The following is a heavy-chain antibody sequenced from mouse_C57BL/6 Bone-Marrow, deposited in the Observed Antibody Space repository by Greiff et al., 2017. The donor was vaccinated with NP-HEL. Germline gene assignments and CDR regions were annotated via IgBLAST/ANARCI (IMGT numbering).Heavy chain of an antibody. CDR1: GYTFTSYW. Sequence: QVQLKQPGAELVMPGASVKLSCKASGYTFTSYWMHWVKQRPGQGLEWIGEIDPSDSYTNYNQKFKGKSTLTVDKSSSTAYMQLSSLTSEDSAVYYCARKGGLRYYFDYWGQGTTLTVSS. CDR2: IDPSDSYT. J-gene: IGHJ2*01. D-gene: IGHD3-3*01. CDR3: ARKGGLRYYFDY. V-gene: IGHV1-69*01.